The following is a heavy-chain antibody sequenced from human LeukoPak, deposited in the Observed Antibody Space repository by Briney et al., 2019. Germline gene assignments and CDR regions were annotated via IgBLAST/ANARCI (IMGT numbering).Heavy chain of an antibody. CDR2: IKGDGSSI. D-gene: IGHD6-13*01. CDR3: VRGTIAAAGIDY. Sequence: PGGSLRLSWAASGFTFSSCSTHWVRQAPGEGMVWVSRIKGDGSSISYADSVKGRFTIFRDNAKNTLFLQMDSLRAEDTAVYYCVRGTIAAAGIDYWGQGTLVTVSS. J-gene: IGHJ4*02. CDR1: GFTFSSCS. V-gene: IGHV3-74*01.